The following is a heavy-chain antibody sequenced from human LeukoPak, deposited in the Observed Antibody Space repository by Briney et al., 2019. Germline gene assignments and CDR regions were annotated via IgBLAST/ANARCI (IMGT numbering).Heavy chain of an antibody. D-gene: IGHD6-19*01. Sequence: GGSLRLSCAASGFTFSSYAMSWVRQAPAKGLEWVSAISGSGSTYYADSVKGRFTISRDNSKNTLYLQMNSLRAEDTAVYYCAKDPPFSSGWYYFDYWGQGTLVTVSS. CDR3: AKDPPFSSGWYYFDY. CDR2: ISGSGST. J-gene: IGHJ4*02. CDR1: GFTFSSYA. V-gene: IGHV3-23*01.